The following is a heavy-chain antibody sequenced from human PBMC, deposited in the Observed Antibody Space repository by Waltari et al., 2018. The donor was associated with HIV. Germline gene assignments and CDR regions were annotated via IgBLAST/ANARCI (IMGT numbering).Heavy chain of an antibody. Sequence: QVQLQQWGAGLLQPSETLSLPCDVYGGPFSGYYWSWFRQPPGKGREWIGEINHSGSTNDNPSLKSRVTISVDTSKNQFSLKLSSVTAADTAVYYCARHGNYGDYVFDPWGQGTLVTVSS. CDR2: INHSGST. V-gene: IGHV4-34*01. D-gene: IGHD4-17*01. CDR3: ARHGNYGDYVFDP. CDR1: GGPFSGYY. J-gene: IGHJ5*02.